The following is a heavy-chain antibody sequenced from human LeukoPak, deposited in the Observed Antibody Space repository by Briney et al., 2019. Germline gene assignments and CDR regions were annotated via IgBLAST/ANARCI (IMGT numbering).Heavy chain of an antibody. Sequence: GSSVKVSCKASGGTFSSYAISWVRQAPGQGLEWMGGIIPIFGTANYAQKFQGRVTITTDESTSTAYMELSSLRSEDTAVYYCAKNWNYETYYYYYMDVWGKGTTVTVSS. CDR3: AKNWNYETYYYYYMDV. D-gene: IGHD1-7*01. CDR2: IIPIFGTA. CDR1: GGTFSSYA. V-gene: IGHV1-69*05. J-gene: IGHJ6*03.